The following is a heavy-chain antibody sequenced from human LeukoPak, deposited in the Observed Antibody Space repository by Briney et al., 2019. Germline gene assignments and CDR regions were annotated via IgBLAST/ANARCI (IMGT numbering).Heavy chain of an antibody. V-gene: IGHV1-69*04. CDR2: IIPILGIA. Sequence: SVKVSCKASGSTFSSYAISWVRQAPGHGLEWMGRIIPILGIANYAQKFQGRVTITADKSTSTAYMELSSLRSEDTAVYYCASPVREYYYDSSGYYDRFDYWGQGTLVTVSS. CDR3: ASPVREYYYDSSGYYDRFDY. CDR1: GSTFSSYA. D-gene: IGHD3-22*01. J-gene: IGHJ4*02.